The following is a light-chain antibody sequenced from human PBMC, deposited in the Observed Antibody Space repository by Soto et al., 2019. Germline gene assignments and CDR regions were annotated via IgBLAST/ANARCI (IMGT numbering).Light chain of an antibody. Sequence: QSVLTRPASVSGSPGQSITISCTGTSSDVGGSNYVSWYQQHPGKAPKLMIYDVNNRPSGLSNRFYGSKSGNTASLTISRLQAEYGGHYYFSSYRSGSTLVFGRGPKLTVL. J-gene: IGLJ2*01. CDR1: SSDVGGSNY. V-gene: IGLV2-14*01. CDR3: SSYRSGSTLV. CDR2: DVN.